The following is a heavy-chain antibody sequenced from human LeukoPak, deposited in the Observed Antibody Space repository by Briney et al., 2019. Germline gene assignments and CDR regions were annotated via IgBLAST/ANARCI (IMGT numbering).Heavy chain of an antibody. D-gene: IGHD6-19*01. CDR2: ISGSGSST. J-gene: IGHJ4*02. CDR3: AKGPLTEVAGTTWDS. V-gene: IGHV3-23*01. Sequence: GGSLRLSCAASGFTFSSCAMGWVRQAPGKGLEWVSAISGSGSSTYYADSVKGRFTISRDNSKNTLYLQMNSLRGEDRALYHCAKGPLTEVAGTTWDSWGQGTLVTVSS. CDR1: GFTFSSCA.